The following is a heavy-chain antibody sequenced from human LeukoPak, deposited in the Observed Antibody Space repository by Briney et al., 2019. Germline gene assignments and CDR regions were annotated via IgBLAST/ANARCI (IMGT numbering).Heavy chain of an antibody. Sequence: SETLSLTCTVSGGSISSGDYYWSWIRQPPGTGLEWIGYIYYSGSTYYNPSLKSRVTISVDTSKNQFSLKLSSVTAADTAVYYCARDRCGGDCYSYAFDIWGQGTMVTVSS. CDR3: ARDRCGGDCYSYAFDI. CDR2: IYYSGST. V-gene: IGHV4-30-4*01. CDR1: GGSISSGDYY. J-gene: IGHJ3*02. D-gene: IGHD2-21*02.